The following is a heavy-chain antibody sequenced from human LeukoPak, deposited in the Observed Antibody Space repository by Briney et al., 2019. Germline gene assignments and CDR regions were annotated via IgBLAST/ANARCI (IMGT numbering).Heavy chain of an antibody. CDR1: GGSISSSSYY. CDR2: IYYSGST. J-gene: IGHJ4*02. Sequence: SETLSLTCTVSGGSISSSSYYWGWIRQPPGKGLEWIGSIYYSGSTYYNPSLKSRVTISADRSKNQFSLKLSSVTAADTAVYYCARDGDSSGWTRSDYWGQGTLVTVSS. D-gene: IGHD6-19*01. V-gene: IGHV4-39*07. CDR3: ARDGDSSGWTRSDY.